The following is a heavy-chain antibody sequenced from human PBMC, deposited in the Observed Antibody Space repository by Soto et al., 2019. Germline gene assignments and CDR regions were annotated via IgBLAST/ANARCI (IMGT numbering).Heavy chain of an antibody. J-gene: IGHJ4*02. CDR3: VILALGKFDF. V-gene: IGHV3-33*01. CDR1: GFTFSSYG. D-gene: IGHD1-26*01. Sequence: GGSLRLSCAASGFTFSSYGMHWVRQAPGKGLEWVAVIWYDGSNKYYADSVNGRFTISRDNSKNTLYLQMNSLRAEDTALYYCVILALGKFDFWGQGTLVTVSS. CDR2: IWYDGSNK.